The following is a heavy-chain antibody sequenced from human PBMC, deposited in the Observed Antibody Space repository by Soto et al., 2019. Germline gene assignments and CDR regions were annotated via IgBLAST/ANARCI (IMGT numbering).Heavy chain of an antibody. Sequence: QVQLVESGGGVVQPGRSLRLSCAASGFTFSSYGMHWVRQAPGKGLEWVAVISYDGSNKYYADSVKGRFTISRDNSKNTLYLQMNSLRAEDTAVYYCAKGQLYCSGGSCYLTWFDPWGQGTLVTVSS. CDR2: ISYDGSNK. D-gene: IGHD2-15*01. J-gene: IGHJ5*02. V-gene: IGHV3-30*18. CDR1: GFTFSSYG. CDR3: AKGQLYCSGGSCYLTWFDP.